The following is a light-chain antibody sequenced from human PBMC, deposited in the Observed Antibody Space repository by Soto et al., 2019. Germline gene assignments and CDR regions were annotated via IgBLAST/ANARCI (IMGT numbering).Light chain of an antibody. CDR1: SSDVGGYNY. CDR3: SSYAGSNTFMV. CDR2: EVT. V-gene: IGLV2-8*01. J-gene: IGLJ2*01. Sequence: QSALTQPPSASGSPGQSVTISCTGTSSDVGGYNYLSWYQQHPGKAPKLMIYEVTKRPSGVTNRVSASKSGNTASLTVSGLQAEYQADYYCSSYAGSNTFMVFGGGTKLTVL.